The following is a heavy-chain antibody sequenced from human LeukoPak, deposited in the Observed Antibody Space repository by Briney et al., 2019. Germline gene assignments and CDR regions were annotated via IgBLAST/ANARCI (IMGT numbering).Heavy chain of an antibody. D-gene: IGHD3-3*01. J-gene: IGHJ6*03. Sequence: GASVKVSCKASGYTFTSYDINWVRQATGQGLEWMGWMNPNSGNTGYAQKFQGRVTMTRNTSISTAYMELSSLRSEDAAVYYCARGGTIFGVVTISPGYYMDVWGKGTTVTVSS. CDR3: ARGGTIFGVVTISPGYYMDV. CDR2: MNPNSGNT. V-gene: IGHV1-8*01. CDR1: GYTFTSYD.